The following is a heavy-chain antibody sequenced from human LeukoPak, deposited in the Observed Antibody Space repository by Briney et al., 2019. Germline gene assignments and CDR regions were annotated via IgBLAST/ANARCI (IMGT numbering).Heavy chain of an antibody. D-gene: IGHD6-13*01. CDR2: IRSKAYGGTT. CDR3: TSCSWYYYYGMDV. J-gene: IGHJ6*02. V-gene: IGHV3-49*04. CDR1: GFTFGDYA. Sequence: GGSLRLSCTASGFTFGDYAMSWVRQAPGKGLEWVGFIRSKAYGGTTEYAASVKGRFTISRDDSKSIAYLQMNSLKTEDTAVYCCTSCSWYYYYGMDVWGQGTTVTVSS.